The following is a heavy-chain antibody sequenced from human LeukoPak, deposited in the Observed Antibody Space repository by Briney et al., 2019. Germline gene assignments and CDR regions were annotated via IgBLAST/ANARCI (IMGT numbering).Heavy chain of an antibody. CDR2: IYYNGAT. CDR3: ARTYDFWSGDWSGGDY. Sequence: SETLSLTCTVSGGSIRCSSYYWGWIRQPPGKGLEWIGTIYYNGATQYNPSLKSRVTMSVDTSKIQFSLKLTSVTAADTAVYYCARTYDFWSGDWSGGDYWGQGTLVTVSS. V-gene: IGHV4-39*01. J-gene: IGHJ4*02. CDR1: GGSIRCSSYY. D-gene: IGHD3-3*01.